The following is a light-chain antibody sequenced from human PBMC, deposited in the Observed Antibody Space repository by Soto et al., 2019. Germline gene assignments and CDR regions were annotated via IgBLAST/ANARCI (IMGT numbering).Light chain of an antibody. CDR2: GAS. J-gene: IGKJ5*01. CDR3: QQFKNDPLT. V-gene: IGKV1-9*01. CDR1: ENVXSY. Sequence: IPVTQLASSLPASVGDRVTFTCRASENVXSYFVCYQQKPGAAPKLVTDGASALPTGGPSRLSGSGSATDFTLTISSLHPSDFAFYFCQQFKNDPLTFGQGTRLDIK.